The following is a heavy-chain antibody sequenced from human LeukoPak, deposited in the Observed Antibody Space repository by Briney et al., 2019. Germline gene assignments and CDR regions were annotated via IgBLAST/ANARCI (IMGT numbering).Heavy chain of an antibody. V-gene: IGHV4-34*01. CDR2: INHSGST. Sequence: PSETLSLTCAVYGGSFSGYYWSWIRRPPGKGLEWIGEINHSGSTNYNPSLKSRVTISVDTSKNQFSLKLSSVTAADTAVYYCARLPNSSGWYGYDYWGQGTLVTVSS. D-gene: IGHD6-19*01. J-gene: IGHJ4*02. CDR1: GGSFSGYY. CDR3: ARLPNSSGWYGYDY.